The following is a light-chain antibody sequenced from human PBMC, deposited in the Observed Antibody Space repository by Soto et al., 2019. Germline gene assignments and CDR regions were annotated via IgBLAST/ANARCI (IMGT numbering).Light chain of an antibody. CDR3: QHSSSFPLT. V-gene: IGKV1-39*01. J-gene: IGKJ4*01. CDR2: DAS. CDR1: QTISSY. Sequence: DIQMTQSPSSLSASVGDRVTITCRASQTISSYLNWYKQKPGEAPELLIYDASSLQSGVPSRFNGSGSGTDFTLTISSLQAEDFATYYCQHSSSFPLTFGGGTKVEIK.